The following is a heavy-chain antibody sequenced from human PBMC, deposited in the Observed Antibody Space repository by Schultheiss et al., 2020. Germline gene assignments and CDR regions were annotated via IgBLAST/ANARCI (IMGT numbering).Heavy chain of an antibody. V-gene: IGHV3-15*01. Sequence: GGSLRLSGAASVFTFSNACMSWVRQAPGKGLEWVGRIKSKTDGGTTDYAAPVKGRFTISRDDSKNTLYLQMNSLKTEDTAVYYCTTDYYGSGRPITYFDYWGQGTLVTVSS. CDR2: IKSKTDGGTT. CDR1: VFTFSNAC. J-gene: IGHJ4*02. CDR3: TTDYYGSGRPITYFDY. D-gene: IGHD3-10*01.